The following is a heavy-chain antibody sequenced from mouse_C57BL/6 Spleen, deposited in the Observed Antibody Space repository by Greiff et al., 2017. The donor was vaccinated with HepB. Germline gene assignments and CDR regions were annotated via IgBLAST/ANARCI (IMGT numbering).Heavy chain of an antibody. D-gene: IGHD1-1*01. J-gene: IGHJ2*01. CDR1: GYAFSSSW. CDR3: ARGIGITTGYYFDY. CDR2: IYPGDGDT. Sequence: QVQLQHSGPELVKPGASVKISCKASGYAFSSSWMNWVKQRPGKGLEWIGRIYPGDGDTNYNGKFKGKATLTADKSSSTAYMQLSSLTSEDSAVYFCARGIGITTGYYFDYWGQGTTLTVSS. V-gene: IGHV1-82*01.